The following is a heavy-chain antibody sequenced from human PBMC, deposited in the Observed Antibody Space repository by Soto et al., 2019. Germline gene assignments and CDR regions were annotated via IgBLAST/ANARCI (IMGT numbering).Heavy chain of an antibody. CDR2: ISAYNGNT. D-gene: IGHD6-19*01. Sequence: ASVKVSCKASGYTFTSYGISWVRQAPGQGLEWMGWISAYNGNTNYAQKLQGRVTMTIDTSTSTAYMELRSLRSDDTAVYYCARETEQWLVRAFDIWGQGTMVTVSS. V-gene: IGHV1-18*01. CDR3: ARETEQWLVRAFDI. J-gene: IGHJ3*02. CDR1: GYTFTSYG.